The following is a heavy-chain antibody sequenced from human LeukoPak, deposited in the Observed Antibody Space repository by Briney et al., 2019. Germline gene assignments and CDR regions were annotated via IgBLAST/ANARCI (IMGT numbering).Heavy chain of an antibody. V-gene: IGHV3-66*02. CDR1: GFTVSDNY. J-gene: IGHJ5*02. CDR2: IDSDDTT. Sequence: GGSLRLSCAAFGFTVSDNYVTWVRQAPGKGLEWVSVIDSDDTTLYAYSVRGRFTISRDTSKNTVYLQMNSLRPEDAAVYYCARGYNWNDLWGQGTLVTVSS. CDR3: ARGYNWNDL.